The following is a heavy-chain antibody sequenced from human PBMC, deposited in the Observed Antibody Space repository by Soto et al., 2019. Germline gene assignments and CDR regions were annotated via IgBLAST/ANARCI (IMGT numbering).Heavy chain of an antibody. Sequence: GGSLRLSCAASGFTFSSYAMSWVRQAPGKGLEWVSAISGSGGSTYYADSVKGRFTISRDNSKNTLYLQMNSLRAEDTAVYYCAKKGDYYDSSGYYYVSFYFDYWGQGTLVTVSS. CDR1: GFTFSSYA. CDR2: ISGSGGST. D-gene: IGHD3-22*01. J-gene: IGHJ4*02. CDR3: AKKGDYYDSSGYYYVSFYFDY. V-gene: IGHV3-23*01.